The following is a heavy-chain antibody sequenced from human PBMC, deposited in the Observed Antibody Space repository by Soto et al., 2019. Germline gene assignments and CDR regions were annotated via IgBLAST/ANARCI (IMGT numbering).Heavy chain of an antibody. Sequence: VPLLESGGDLVQSRGSLRLSCAASGFTFRGDAMSWVRQAPGRGLERVSSISGSGEMTHYADSVKCRFIISRDNAQNSMYLQMESLRAEDTALYYWERSEMTYNSNDWGQGQMVTVS. D-gene: IGHD1-20*01. CDR1: GFTFRGDA. J-gene: IGHJ4*02. CDR3: ERSEMTYNSND. V-gene: IGHV3-23*01. CDR2: ISGSGEMT.